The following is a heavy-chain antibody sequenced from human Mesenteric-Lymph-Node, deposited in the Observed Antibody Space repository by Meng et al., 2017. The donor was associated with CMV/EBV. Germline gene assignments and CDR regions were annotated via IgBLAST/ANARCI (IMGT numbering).Heavy chain of an antibody. D-gene: IGHD4-17*01. J-gene: IGHJ4*02. CDR1: GFTFDDYA. CDR3: AKGNTLTVTTSYFDY. CDR2: ISWNSGSI. Sequence: SCAASGFTFDDYAMHWVRQAPGKGLEWVSGISWNSGSIGYADSVKGRFTISRDDAKNSLYLQMNSLRAEDTALYYCAKGNTLTVTTSYFDYWGQGTLVTVSS. V-gene: IGHV3-9*01.